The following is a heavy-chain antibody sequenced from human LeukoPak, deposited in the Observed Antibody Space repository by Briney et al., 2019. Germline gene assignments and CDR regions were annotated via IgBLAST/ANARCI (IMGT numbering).Heavy chain of an antibody. D-gene: IGHD5-18*01. CDR1: GGSISSGGYY. CDR2: IYHSGST. CDR3: ARRGYSYAHFDY. J-gene: IGHJ4*02. V-gene: IGHV4-30-2*01. Sequence: PSETLSLTCTVSGGSISSGGYYWSWIRQPPGKGLEWIGYIYHSGSTYYNPSLKSRVTISVDTSKNQFSLKLSSVTAADTAVYYCARRGYSYAHFDYWGQGTLVTVSS.